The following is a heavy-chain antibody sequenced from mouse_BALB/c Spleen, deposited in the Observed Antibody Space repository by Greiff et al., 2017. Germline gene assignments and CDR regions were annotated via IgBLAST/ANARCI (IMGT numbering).Heavy chain of an antibody. CDR3: ARGVNWYFDV. D-gene: IGHD2-5*01. CDR1: GFTFSDYY. Sequence: EVQRVESGGGLVKPGGSLKLSCAASGFTFSDYYMYWVRQTPEKRLEWVATISDGGSYTYYPDSVKGRFTISRDNAKNNLYLQMSSLKSEDTAMYYCARGVNWYFDVWGAGTTVTVSS. J-gene: IGHJ1*01. V-gene: IGHV5-4*02. CDR2: ISDGGSYT.